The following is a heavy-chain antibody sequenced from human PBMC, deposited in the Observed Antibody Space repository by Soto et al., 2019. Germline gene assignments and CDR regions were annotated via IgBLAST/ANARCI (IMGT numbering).Heavy chain of an antibody. CDR3: ARDIWFGGPPGGVGMH. J-gene: IGHJ4*02. CDR1: GYTFTSYA. D-gene: IGHD3-10*01. V-gene: IGHV1-3*01. Sequence: QVQLVQSGAEVKKPGASVKVSCKASGYTFTSYAMHWVRQAPGQRLEWMGWINAGNGNTKYSQKFQGRVTITRDTSASTAYMELSSLRSEDTAVYYCARDIWFGGPPGGVGMHWGQGTLVTVSS. CDR2: INAGNGNT.